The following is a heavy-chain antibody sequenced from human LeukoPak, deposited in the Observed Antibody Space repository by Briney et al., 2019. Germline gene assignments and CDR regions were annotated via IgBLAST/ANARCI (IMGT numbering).Heavy chain of an antibody. CDR3: VRSPACSSGTCYPNWFAP. Sequence: GESLKISCKGSGYSFTNNWIGWVRQMPGKGLEWMGITNPGDSNTRYSPSFQGQVTISADKSISSAYLQWSSLKASDTAMYYCVRSPACSSGTCYPNWFAPWGQGTLVTVSS. V-gene: IGHV5-51*01. CDR1: GYSFTNNW. D-gene: IGHD2-15*01. J-gene: IGHJ5*02. CDR2: TNPGDSNT.